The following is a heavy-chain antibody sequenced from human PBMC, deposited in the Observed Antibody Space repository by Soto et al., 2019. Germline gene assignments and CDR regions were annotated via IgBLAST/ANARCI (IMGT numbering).Heavy chain of an antibody. D-gene: IGHD3-16*01. CDR2: ISPSGSAT. V-gene: IGHV3-48*02. CDR3: ARGRTDYEFLKS. Sequence: PEVSLRLSCVASGIAFNSHSMYWVRQPPGKGLERVSYISPSGSATNYADSVRGRFTISRDNARNSLYLQMNVLRDEDTAVYYCARGRTDYEFLKSWAEGTLVTVS. J-gene: IGHJ5*02. CDR1: GIAFNSHS.